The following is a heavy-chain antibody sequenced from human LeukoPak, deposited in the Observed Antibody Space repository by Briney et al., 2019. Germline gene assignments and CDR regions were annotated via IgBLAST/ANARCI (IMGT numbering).Heavy chain of an antibody. J-gene: IGHJ4*02. Sequence: PGGSLRLSCAASGFTFSSYAMSWVRQAPGKGLEWVSAISGSGGSTYYADSVKGRFTISRDNSKNTLYLQMNSLRAEDTAVYYCAKSNYNGWFGELGFDYWGQGTLVTVSS. V-gene: IGHV3-23*01. CDR1: GFTFSSYA. CDR2: ISGSGGST. D-gene: IGHD3-10*01. CDR3: AKSNYNGWFGELGFDY.